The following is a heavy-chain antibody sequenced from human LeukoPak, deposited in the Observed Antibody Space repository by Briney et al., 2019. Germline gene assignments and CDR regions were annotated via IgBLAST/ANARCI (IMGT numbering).Heavy chain of an antibody. J-gene: IGHJ5*02. CDR1: GFTFRNYW. D-gene: IGHD6-6*01. V-gene: IGHV3-7*01. Sequence: GGSLRLSCAVSGFTFRNYWMIWVRQAPGKGLEWVANINEDGSKKYYVGSVGGRFTISRDDAKNSLFLQMNSLRDEDTGVYYCATSTYSSSPSWGQGTLVSVSS. CDR3: ATSTYSSSPS. CDR2: INEDGSKK.